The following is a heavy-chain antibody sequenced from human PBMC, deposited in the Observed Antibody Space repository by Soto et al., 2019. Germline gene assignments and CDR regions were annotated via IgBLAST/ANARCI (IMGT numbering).Heavy chain of an antibody. CDR2: ISGSGGST. D-gene: IGHD6-13*01. V-gene: IGHV3-23*01. Sequence: QPGGSLRLSCAASGFTFSSYAMSWVRQAPGKGLEWVSAISGSGGSTYYADSVKGRFTISRDNSKNTLYLQMNSLRAEDTAVYYCAKEGPSSSSWYCDAFDIWGQGTMVTVSS. J-gene: IGHJ3*02. CDR3: AKEGPSSSSWYCDAFDI. CDR1: GFTFSSYA.